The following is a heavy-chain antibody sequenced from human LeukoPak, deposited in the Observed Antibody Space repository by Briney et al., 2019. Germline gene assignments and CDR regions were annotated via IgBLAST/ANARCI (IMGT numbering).Heavy chain of an antibody. J-gene: IGHJ4*02. CDR1: GGTFSSYA. V-gene: IGHV1-69*01. CDR2: IIPIFGTA. CDR3: ASVDCSGGSCYSFIPFDY. Sequence: GSSVKVSCKASGGTFSSYAISWVRQAPGQGLEWTGGIIPIFGTANYAQKFQGRVTITADESTSTAYMELSSLGSEDTAVYYCASVDCSGGSCYSFIPFDYWGQGTLVTVSS. D-gene: IGHD2-15*01.